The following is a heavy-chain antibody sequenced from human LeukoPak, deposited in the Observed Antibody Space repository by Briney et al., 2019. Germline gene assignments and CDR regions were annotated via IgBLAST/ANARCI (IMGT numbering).Heavy chain of an antibody. J-gene: IGHJ3*01. CDR2: IKGNGAYE. V-gene: IGHV3-23*01. CDR1: DFSFGSYA. D-gene: IGHD4-17*01. Sequence: GGSLRLSCVGSDFSFGSYARTWVRMAPGKGLEWVSSIKGNGAYENYADLVRGGFTTSRDNSKNSLYLQMNSQRAEDTAVYYCGIDPNGDYVGALEFWGRGTLVTVSS. CDR3: GIDPNGDYVGALEF.